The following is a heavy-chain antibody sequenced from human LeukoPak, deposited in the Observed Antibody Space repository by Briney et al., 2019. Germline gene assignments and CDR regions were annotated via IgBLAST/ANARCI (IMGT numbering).Heavy chain of an antibody. CDR1: GGSISSSY. V-gene: IGHV4-59*01. D-gene: IGHD4-17*01. CDR3: ARDYGDIPPDWYYDL. CDR2: IYYTGST. J-gene: IGHJ2*01. Sequence: SETLSLTCTVSGGSISSSYWSWIRQPPGKGLEWIGYIYYTGSTTYNPSLKSRVTISADTSKNQFSLKLRSVPAADTAVYYCARDYGDIPPDWYYDLWGRGTLVTVSS.